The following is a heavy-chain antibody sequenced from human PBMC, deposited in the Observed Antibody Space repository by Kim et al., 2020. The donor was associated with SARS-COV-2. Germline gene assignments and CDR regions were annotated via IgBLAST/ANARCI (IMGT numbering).Heavy chain of an antibody. CDR1: GFTFSSCS. V-gene: IGHV3-30-3*01. D-gene: IGHD1-26*01. Sequence: GGSLRLSCAASGFTFSSCSMNWVRQAPGKGLEWVAVTKYDGNTKYYADPVKGRFTISRDNSKNTLYLQMNSLRPEDTAVYYCVRDRIMGVPWWAAPDYWGQGTLVTVSS. CDR2: TKYDGNTK. J-gene: IGHJ4*02. CDR3: VRDRIMGVPWWAAPDY.